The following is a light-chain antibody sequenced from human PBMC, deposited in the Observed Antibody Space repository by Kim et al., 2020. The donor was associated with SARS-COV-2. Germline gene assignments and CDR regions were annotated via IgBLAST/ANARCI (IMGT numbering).Light chain of an antibody. CDR2: GDN. CDR1: SLRRHS. CDR3: NSQDGNHWL. Sequence: SSELTQDPVVSVALGQTVRITCQGDSLRRHSPSWFQQKPGQAPVLVSYGDNNRPSGIPGRFSASTLGSTASLTIAGAQAEDEADYYCNSQDGNHWLFGGGTQLTVL. J-gene: IGLJ2*01. V-gene: IGLV3-19*01.